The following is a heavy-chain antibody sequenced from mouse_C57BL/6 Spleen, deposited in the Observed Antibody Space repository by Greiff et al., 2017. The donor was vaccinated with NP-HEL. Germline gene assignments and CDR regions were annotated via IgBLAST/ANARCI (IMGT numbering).Heavy chain of an antibody. Sequence: VQRVESGAELAKPGASVKLSCKASGYTFTSYWMHWVKQRPGQGLEWIGYINPSSGYTKYHQQIKDKATLTADKSSRTAYMQLGSLTYEDSAVYYCARGKGDEGFAYWGQGTLVTVSA. J-gene: IGHJ3*01. CDR3: ARGKGDEGFAY. CDR2: INPSSGYT. V-gene: IGHV1-7*01. CDR1: GYTFTSYW. D-gene: IGHD3-3*01.